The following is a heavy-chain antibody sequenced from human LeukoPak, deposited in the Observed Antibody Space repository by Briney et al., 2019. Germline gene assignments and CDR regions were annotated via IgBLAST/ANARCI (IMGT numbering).Heavy chain of an antibody. CDR2: IKSKTDGGTT. V-gene: IGHV3-15*01. CDR1: GFTFSNAW. J-gene: IGHJ4*02. D-gene: IGHD3-22*01. Sequence: GGSLRLSCAASGFTFSNAWISWVRQAPGKGLEWVGRIKSKTDGGTTDYAAPVKDRFTISRDDSKNTLYLQMSSLKTEETAVYYCTTSPYDSSGHADYWGQGTLVTVSS. CDR3: TTSPYDSSGHADY.